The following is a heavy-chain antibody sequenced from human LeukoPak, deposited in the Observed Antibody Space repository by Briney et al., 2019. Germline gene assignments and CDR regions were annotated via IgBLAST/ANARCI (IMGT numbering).Heavy chain of an antibody. CDR3: ARDLPYSSSWESIDY. CDR2: ISAYNGNT. J-gene: IGHJ4*02. V-gene: IGHV1-18*01. CDR1: GYTFTSYG. Sequence: GASVKVSCKASGYTFTSYGISWVRQAPGQGLEWMGWISAYNGNTNYAQKIQGRVTMTTDTSTSTAYMELRSLRSDDTAVYYCARDLPYSSSWESIDYWGQGTVVTVSS. D-gene: IGHD6-13*01.